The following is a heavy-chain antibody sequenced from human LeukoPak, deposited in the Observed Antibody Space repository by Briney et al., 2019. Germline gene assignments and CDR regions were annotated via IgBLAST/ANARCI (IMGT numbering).Heavy chain of an antibody. V-gene: IGHV3-74*01. CDR2: ISSDGSST. Sequence: QPGGSLRLSCAASGFTFSSYWMHWVRQAPGKGLVWVSRISSDGSSTTYADSVKGRFTISRDNAKNTLYLQMNSLRAEDTAVYYCARAKFDSSRYYYRGFDIWGQGTMVTVSS. D-gene: IGHD3-22*01. CDR3: ARAKFDSSRYYYRGFDI. CDR1: GFTFSSYW. J-gene: IGHJ3*02.